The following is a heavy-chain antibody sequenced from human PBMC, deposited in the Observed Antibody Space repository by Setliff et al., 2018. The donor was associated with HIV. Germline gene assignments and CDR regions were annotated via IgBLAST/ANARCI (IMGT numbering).Heavy chain of an antibody. V-gene: IGHV3-15*01. CDR2: IKSKIDGETT. J-gene: IGHJ4*02. CDR3: MDFAIAGAWDY. Sequence: GGSLRLSCAGSGFTFSDAWITWVRQAPGKGLEWLGRIKSKIDGETTEYATPVKGRFTISRDDSENMLYLQMNDLKTEDTAVYYCMDFAIAGAWDYWGQGTLVTVSS. CDR1: GFTFSDAW. D-gene: IGHD6-13*01.